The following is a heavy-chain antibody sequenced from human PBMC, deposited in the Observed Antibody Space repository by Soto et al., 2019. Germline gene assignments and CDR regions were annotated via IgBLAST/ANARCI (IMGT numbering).Heavy chain of an antibody. V-gene: IGHV1-18*01. CDR3: ARGRYSSGGMDV. D-gene: IGHD3-9*01. CDR2: ISGYNGNT. CDR1: GYTFTNYG. Sequence: ASVKVSCKASGYTFTNYGITWVRQAPGQGLEWMGWISGYNGNTNYARKFQGRVTMTTDTSSSTAYMELRSLRSDDRAVYYCARGRYSSGGMDVRGQGTTVTVSS. J-gene: IGHJ6*02.